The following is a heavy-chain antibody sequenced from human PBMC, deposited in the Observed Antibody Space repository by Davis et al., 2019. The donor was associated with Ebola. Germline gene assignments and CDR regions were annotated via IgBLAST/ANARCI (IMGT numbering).Heavy chain of an antibody. V-gene: IGHV3-21*01. J-gene: IGHJ4*01. CDR1: RFTFSSYS. Sequence: LSLTCAASRFTFSSYSMNWVRQAPGKGLEWVSSISSSSYIYYADSVKGRFTISRDNAKNSLYLQMNSLRAEDTAVYYCARERLADYWGQGTLVTVSS. CDR2: ISSSSYI. CDR3: ARERLADY.